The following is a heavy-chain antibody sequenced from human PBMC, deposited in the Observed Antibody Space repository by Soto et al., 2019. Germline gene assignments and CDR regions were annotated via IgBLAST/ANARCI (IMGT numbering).Heavy chain of an antibody. V-gene: IGHV4-39*01. Sequence: SETLSLTCTVSGGSISSSSYYWGWIRQPPGKGLEWIGSIYYSGSTYYNPSLKSRVTISVDTSKNQFSLKLSSVTAADTAVYYCARQVRYDILTGLVDPWGQGTLVTVSS. D-gene: IGHD3-9*01. CDR1: GGSISSSSYY. J-gene: IGHJ5*02. CDR2: IYYSGST. CDR3: ARQVRYDILTGLVDP.